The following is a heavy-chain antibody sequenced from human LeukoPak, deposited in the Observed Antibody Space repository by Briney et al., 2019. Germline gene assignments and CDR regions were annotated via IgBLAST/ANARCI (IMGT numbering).Heavy chain of an antibody. CDR1: GFTFTNYN. D-gene: IGHD3-22*01. CDR3: VRYYVKYDST. CDR2: ISSSGATT. V-gene: IGHV3-48*04. J-gene: IGHJ3*01. Sequence: GGSLRLSCSASGFTFTNYNMNWVRQAPEKGLEWISYISSSGATTYYADSVKGRFTISRDNAKNSLYLQMNSLRAEDTAVYYCVRYYVKYDSTWGQGTMVTVSS.